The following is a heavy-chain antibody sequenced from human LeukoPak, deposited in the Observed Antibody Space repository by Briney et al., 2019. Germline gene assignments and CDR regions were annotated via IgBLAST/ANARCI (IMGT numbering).Heavy chain of an antibody. CDR2: IKSKTDGGTT. V-gene: IGHV3-15*01. CDR1: GFTFSNAW. D-gene: IGHD6-19*01. J-gene: IGHJ4*02. Sequence: PGGSLRLSCAASGFTFSNAWMSWVRQAPGKGLEWVGRIKSKTDGGTTDYAAPVKGRFTISRDDSKNTLYLQMNSLRAEDTAVYYCAKGRRAVAGTGVFDYWGQGTLVTVSS. CDR3: AKGRRAVAGTGVFDY.